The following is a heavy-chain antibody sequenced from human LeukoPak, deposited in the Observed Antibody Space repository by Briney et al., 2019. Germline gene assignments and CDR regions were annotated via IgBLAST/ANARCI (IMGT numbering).Heavy chain of an antibody. D-gene: IGHD1-1*01. Sequence: GGSLRLSCAASGFTFSSYAMHWVRQAPGKGLEYVSGINSNGGGTYYANSVKGRFTISRGNSKNTLYLQMGGLRAEDMAVYYCARGTVSSGTRRSNFDYWGQGTLVTVSS. J-gene: IGHJ4*02. CDR1: GFTFSSYA. V-gene: IGHV3-64*01. CDR3: ARGTVSSGTRRSNFDY. CDR2: INSNGGGT.